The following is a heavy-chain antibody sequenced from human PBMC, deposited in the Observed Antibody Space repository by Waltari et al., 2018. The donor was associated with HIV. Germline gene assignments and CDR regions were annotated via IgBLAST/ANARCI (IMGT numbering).Heavy chain of an antibody. J-gene: IGHJ4*02. CDR2: IYSGGST. CDR3: ASMNSGWLRV. CDR1: GFTVRSTY. Sequence: EVQLVETGGGLIQPGGSLRLSCAASGFTVRSTYTSWVPQAPGKGREWVSVIYSGGSTYYADSVKGRFTISRDNSKNTLYLQMNSLRAEDTAVYYCASMNSGWLRVWGQGTLVTVSS. V-gene: IGHV3-53*02. D-gene: IGHD6-19*01.